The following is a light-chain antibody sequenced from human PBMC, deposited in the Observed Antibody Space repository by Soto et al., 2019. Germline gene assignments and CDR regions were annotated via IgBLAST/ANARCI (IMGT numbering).Light chain of an antibody. CDR3: GTWDSSLSDVL. CDR2: DNN. V-gene: IGLV1-51*01. J-gene: IGLJ2*01. CDR1: SSNIGNNY. Sequence: QSVLTQPPSVSAAPGQRVTISCSGSSSNIGNNYVSWYQQLPGTAPKLLIYDNNERPSGIPDRFSGSKSGTSATLGITGLQTGDEADYYCGTWDSSLSDVLFGGGTKVTVL.